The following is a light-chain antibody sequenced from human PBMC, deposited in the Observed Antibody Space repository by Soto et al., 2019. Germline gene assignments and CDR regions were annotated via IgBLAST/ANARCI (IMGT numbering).Light chain of an antibody. V-gene: IGKV2-28*01. Sequence: DIVMTQSPLSLPVTPGEPASISCRSSQSLLHSNGYNYLDWYLQKPGQSPQLLIYLGSNRASGVPDRFSGSGSGTDFTLKISRVEAEDVGVYYCMQALQTPGTVGQGTKVEIK. CDR3: MQALQTPGT. CDR1: QSLLHSNGYNY. CDR2: LGS. J-gene: IGKJ1*01.